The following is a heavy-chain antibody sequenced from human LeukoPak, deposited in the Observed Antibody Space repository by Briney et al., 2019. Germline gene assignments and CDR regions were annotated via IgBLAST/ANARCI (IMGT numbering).Heavy chain of an antibody. V-gene: IGHV1-18*01. D-gene: IGHD4-17*01. J-gene: IGHJ4*02. CDR1: GYTFTSYG. Sequence: ASVKVSCKASGYTFTSYGISWVRQAPGQGLEWMGWISAYNGNTNYAQKLQGRVTMTTDTSTSIAYMELRSLRSDDTAVYYCARGAHDYGDYYFDYWGQGTLVTVSS. CDR3: ARGAHDYGDYYFDY. CDR2: ISAYNGNT.